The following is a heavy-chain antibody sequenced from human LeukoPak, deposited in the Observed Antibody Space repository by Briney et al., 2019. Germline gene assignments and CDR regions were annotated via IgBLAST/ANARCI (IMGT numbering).Heavy chain of an antibody. Sequence: SQTLSLTCAVSGDSVSSNSVTWNWIRQSPSRGLEWLGRTYYRSTWYNDYAVSVRGRITVNPDTSKNQFSLHLNSVTPEDTAVYYCARRLTQYDCFDPWGQGILVTVSS. CDR1: GDSVSSNSVT. CDR2: TYYRSTWYN. D-gene: IGHD2-2*01. V-gene: IGHV6-1*01. J-gene: IGHJ5*02. CDR3: ARRLTQYDCFDP.